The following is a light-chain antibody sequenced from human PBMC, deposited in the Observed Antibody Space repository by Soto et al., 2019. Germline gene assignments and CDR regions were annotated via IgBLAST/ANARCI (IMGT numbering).Light chain of an antibody. CDR2: DAL. J-gene: IGKJ2*01. V-gene: IGKV3-11*01. CDR1: QSVGSY. Sequence: EVVLTQSPVTLSLSPGERATLSCKTSQSVGSYLAWIQKKPGQAPRLLIYDALNRATGIPARFSGSGSGTDFTLTISSLEPEDFAVYYCQPRAHWSPYTFGQGTKLEIK. CDR3: QPRAHWSPYT.